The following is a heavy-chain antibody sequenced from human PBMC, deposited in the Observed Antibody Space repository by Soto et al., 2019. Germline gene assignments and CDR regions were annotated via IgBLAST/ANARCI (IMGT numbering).Heavy chain of an antibody. CDR1: GGTFSSFG. Sequence: GASVKVSCKASGGTFSSFGVSWVRQAPGQGLEWMGGIIPIFGTTHYAQKFQGRITITADESITTSDMELRSLRSNDTAVYYCARGKYDFGSGSYTDWFDPWGQGTLVTVSS. CDR3: ARGKYDFGSGSYTDWFDP. J-gene: IGHJ5*02. D-gene: IGHD3-3*01. V-gene: IGHV1-69*13. CDR2: IIPIFGTT.